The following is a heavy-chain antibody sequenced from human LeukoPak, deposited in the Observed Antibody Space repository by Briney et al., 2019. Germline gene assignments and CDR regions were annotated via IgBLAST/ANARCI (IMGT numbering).Heavy chain of an antibody. Sequence: PGGSLRLSCAASGFTVSSTYMSWVRQAPGKGLEWVSVIYSGGSTYYADSVKGRSTISRDISKNTVYLQMNSLRADDTAVYHCARGGPFTGPISTPRASDYWGQGILVTVSS. CDR1: GFTVSSTY. CDR2: IYSGGST. V-gene: IGHV3-66*01. J-gene: IGHJ4*02. D-gene: IGHD1-7*01. CDR3: ARGGPFTGPISTPRASDY.